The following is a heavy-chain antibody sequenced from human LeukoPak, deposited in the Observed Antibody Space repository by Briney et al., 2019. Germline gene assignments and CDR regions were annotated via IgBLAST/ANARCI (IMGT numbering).Heavy chain of an antibody. Sequence: PGGSLRLSCAASGFTFSSYAISWVRQAPGKGLEWVSAISGSGGSTYYADSVKGRFTIPRDNSKNTLYLQMNSLRAEDTAVYYCAKDGNWVYYYGMDVWGQGTTVTVSS. CDR1: GFTFSSYA. D-gene: IGHD4-23*01. J-gene: IGHJ6*02. CDR3: AKDGNWVYYYGMDV. V-gene: IGHV3-23*01. CDR2: ISGSGGST.